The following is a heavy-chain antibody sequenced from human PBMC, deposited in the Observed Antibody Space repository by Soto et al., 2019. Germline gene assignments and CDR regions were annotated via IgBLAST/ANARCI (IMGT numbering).Heavy chain of an antibody. V-gene: IGHV3-23*01. D-gene: IGHD5-18*01. CDR2: ISGSGDGT. J-gene: IGHJ4*02. Sequence: GGSLRLSCAASGFTFSSFALSWVRQAPGKGLEWVSAISGSGDGTDYADSVKGRFTISRDNLKNTLHLQMNSLRAEDTAVYYCAGPGYSSQDYWGQGTLVTVSS. CDR3: AGPGYSSQDY. CDR1: GFTFSSFA.